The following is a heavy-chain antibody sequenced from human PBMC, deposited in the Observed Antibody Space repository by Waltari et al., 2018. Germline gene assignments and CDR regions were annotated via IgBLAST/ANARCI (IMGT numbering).Heavy chain of an antibody. D-gene: IGHD2-15*01. V-gene: IGHV4-39*07. CDR2: IYYSGST. CDR1: GGSISSSSYY. J-gene: IGHJ3*02. Sequence: QLQLQESGPGLVKPSETLSLTCTVSGGSISSSSYYWGWIRQPPGKGLEWIGSIYYSGSTYYNPSLKSRVTISVETSKNQFSLKLSSVTAADTAVYYCARDGAGRLDAFDIWGQGTMVTVSS. CDR3: ARDGAGRLDAFDI.